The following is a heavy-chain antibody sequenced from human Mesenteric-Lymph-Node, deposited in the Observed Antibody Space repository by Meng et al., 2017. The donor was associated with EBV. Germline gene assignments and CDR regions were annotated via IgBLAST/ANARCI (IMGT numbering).Heavy chain of an antibody. D-gene: IGHD2-15*01. CDR2: INHSGSA. V-gene: IGHV4-34*01. CDR1: GGSFSNYY. CDR3: ARGVQVAWRFDP. J-gene: IGHJ5*02. Sequence: QVQLHKWGAGLLKPSETLSLTCEVLGGSFSNYYWSWIRQTPGKGLEWIGEINHSGSANYNPSLKSRVTISIDTSKNQFSLRLNSVTAADTAVYYCARGVQVAWRFDPWGQGTLVTVSS.